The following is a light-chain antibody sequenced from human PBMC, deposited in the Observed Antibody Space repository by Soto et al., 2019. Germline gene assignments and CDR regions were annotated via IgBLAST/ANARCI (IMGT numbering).Light chain of an antibody. Sequence: DIQMTQSPSSLSASVGDRFTITCQASQDISNYLNWYQQKPGKAPKLLIYDASNLETGVPSRFSGSGSGTDFTFTISSLQPEDFAVYYCQQTYRIPPTFGQGTRLEI. CDR3: QQTYRIPPT. CDR2: DAS. J-gene: IGKJ5*01. V-gene: IGKV1-33*01. CDR1: QDISNY.